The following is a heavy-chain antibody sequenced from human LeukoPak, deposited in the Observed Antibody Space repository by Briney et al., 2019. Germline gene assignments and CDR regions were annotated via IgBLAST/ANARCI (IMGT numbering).Heavy chain of an antibody. V-gene: IGHV3-23*01. CDR2: ISGSCGST. CDR3: AKDLRAYNIGWYYFDY. D-gene: IGHD6-19*01. Sequence: PGGSLRLSCAASGLTFSIYAMSWVPQAPGKGLEWVSAISGSCGSTYYADSVKGRFTISRENSKNTLYLQVNSLRAEDTAVYYCAKDLRAYNIGWYYFDYWGQGTLVTVSS. J-gene: IGHJ4*02. CDR1: GLTFSIYA.